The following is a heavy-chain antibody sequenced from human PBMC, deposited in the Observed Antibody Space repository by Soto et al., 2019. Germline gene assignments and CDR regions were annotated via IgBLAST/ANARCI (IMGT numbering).Heavy chain of an antibody. CDR2: IKQDGSEK. CDR1: GFTFSSYW. D-gene: IGHD3-10*01. Sequence: GGFLRLSCAASGFTFSSYWMSWVRQAPGKGLEWVANIKQDGSEKYYVDSVKGRFTISRDNAKNSLYLQMNSLRAEDTAVYYCAREVLLWFGGAIDPWGQGTLVTVSS. J-gene: IGHJ5*02. V-gene: IGHV3-7*03. CDR3: AREVLLWFGGAIDP.